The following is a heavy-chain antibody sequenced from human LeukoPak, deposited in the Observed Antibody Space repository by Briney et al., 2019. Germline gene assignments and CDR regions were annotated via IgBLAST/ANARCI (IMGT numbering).Heavy chain of an antibody. CDR1: GFTVSSNY. CDR2: IYSGGST. CDR3: AREGPGNIAVAGTARYYYYGMDV. J-gene: IGHJ6*02. Sequence: GGSLRLSCAASGFTVSSNYMSWVRQAPGKGLEWVSVIYSGGSTYYADSVKGRFTISRDNSKNTLYLQMNSLRAEDTAVYYCAREGPGNIAVAGTARYYYYGMDVWGQGTTVTVSS. D-gene: IGHD6-19*01. V-gene: IGHV3-53*01.